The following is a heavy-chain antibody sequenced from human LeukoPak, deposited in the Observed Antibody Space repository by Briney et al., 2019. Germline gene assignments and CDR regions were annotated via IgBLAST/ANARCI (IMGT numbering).Heavy chain of an antibody. CDR2: INHSGST. Sequence: SETLSLTCAVYGGSFSGYYWSWIRQPPGKGLEWIGEINHSGSTNYNPSLKSRVTISVDTSKNQFSLKLSSVTAADTAVYYCAKDPDLAADYYFDYWGQGALVTVSS. CDR1: GGSFSGYY. V-gene: IGHV4-34*01. D-gene: IGHD6-13*01. CDR3: AKDPDLAADYYFDY. J-gene: IGHJ4*02.